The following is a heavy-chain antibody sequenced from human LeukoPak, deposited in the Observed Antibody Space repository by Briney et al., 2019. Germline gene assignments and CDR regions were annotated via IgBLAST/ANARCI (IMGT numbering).Heavy chain of an antibody. J-gene: IGHJ4*02. V-gene: IGHV3-9*01. Sequence: GGSLRLSRAASGFTFDDYAMHWVRHAPGKGLEWVSGISWNSGSIGYADSVKGRFTISRDNAQNSLYLQMNSLRAEDTAVYYCARLPWYYGSGYFDYWGQGTLVTVSS. CDR2: ISWNSGSI. CDR3: ARLPWYYGSGYFDY. D-gene: IGHD3-10*01. CDR1: GFTFDDYA.